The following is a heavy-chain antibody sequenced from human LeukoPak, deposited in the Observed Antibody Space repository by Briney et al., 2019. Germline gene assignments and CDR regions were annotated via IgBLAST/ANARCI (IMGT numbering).Heavy chain of an antibody. CDR3: ARPIRSRDNNWFDP. Sequence: SETLSLTCTVSGGSFSSTSYYWGWIRQPPGKGLEWIANIYHTGSTYYNPSLKSRVAISVDTSANQFSLKLNSVTAADTAVYYCARPIRSRDNNWFDPWGQGTLVIVSS. D-gene: IGHD3-10*01. CDR2: IYHTGST. V-gene: IGHV4-39*01. CDR1: GGSFSSTSYY. J-gene: IGHJ5*02.